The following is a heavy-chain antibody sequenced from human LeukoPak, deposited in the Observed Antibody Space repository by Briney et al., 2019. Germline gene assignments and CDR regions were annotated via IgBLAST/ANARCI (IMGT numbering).Heavy chain of an antibody. Sequence: GGSLRLSCAASGFTFSSYAMSWVRKAPGKGLEWVSAISGSGGSTYYADSVKGRFTISRDNSKNTLYLQMNSLRAEDTAVYYCAKVRGSYYFLDYWGQGTLVTVSS. CDR1: GFTFSSYA. D-gene: IGHD1-26*01. CDR3: AKVRGSYYFLDY. CDR2: ISGSGGST. V-gene: IGHV3-23*01. J-gene: IGHJ4*02.